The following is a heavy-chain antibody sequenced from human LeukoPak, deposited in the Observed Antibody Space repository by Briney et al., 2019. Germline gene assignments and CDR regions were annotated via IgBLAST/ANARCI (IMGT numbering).Heavy chain of an antibody. Sequence: SGGSLRLSCAASGLTFSSYWMHWVRQAPGKGLVWVSRINSDGSSTSYADSVKGRFTISRDNAKNTLYLQMNSLRAEDTAVYYCAREPTSTVTTFFDYWGQGTLVTVSS. D-gene: IGHD4-17*01. CDR1: GLTFSSYW. V-gene: IGHV3-74*01. CDR2: INSDGSST. CDR3: AREPTSTVTTFFDY. J-gene: IGHJ4*02.